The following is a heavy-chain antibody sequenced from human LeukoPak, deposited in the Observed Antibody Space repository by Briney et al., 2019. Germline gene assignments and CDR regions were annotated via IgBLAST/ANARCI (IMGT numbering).Heavy chain of an antibody. CDR3: AREGQRGDLLTFDY. J-gene: IGHJ4*02. D-gene: IGHD6-25*01. CDR1: GGSFSGYY. V-gene: IGHV4-34*01. CDR2: INHSGST. Sequence: PSETLSLTCAVYGGSFSGYYWIWIRQPPGKGLEWIGEINHSGSTNYNPSLKSRVTISVDTSKNQFSLKLSSVTAADTAVYYCAREGQRGDLLTFDYWGQGTLVTVSS.